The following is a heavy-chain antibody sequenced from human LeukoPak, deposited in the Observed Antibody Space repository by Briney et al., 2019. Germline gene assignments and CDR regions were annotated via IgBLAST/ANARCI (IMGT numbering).Heavy chain of an antibody. CDR3: AREGDYYDTSGTLDY. J-gene: IGHJ4*02. CDR2: IYTSGST. CDR1: GGSISSGNYY. V-gene: IGHV4-61*02. Sequence: TSETLSLTCTVSGGSISSGNYYWSWIRKPAGKGLEWIGRIYTSGSTNYNPSLKSRVTISVDTSKNQFSLKLSSVTAADTDVYYCAREGDYYDTSGTLDYWGQGTLVTVSS. D-gene: IGHD3-22*01.